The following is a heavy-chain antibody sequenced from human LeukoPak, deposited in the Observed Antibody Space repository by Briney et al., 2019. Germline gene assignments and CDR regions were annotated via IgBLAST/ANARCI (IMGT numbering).Heavy chain of an antibody. D-gene: IGHD2-2*01. Sequence: GVSLQISCQGSGYSFTSYWIGWVRPMPGKGLEWMGIIYPGDSDTRYSPSFQGQVTISADKSISTAYLQSSSLKASYTAMYYCARSGDKLGYCSSTSCYAFDYWGQATLVTVSS. CDR2: IYPGDSDT. J-gene: IGHJ4*02. V-gene: IGHV5-51*01. CDR1: GYSFTSYW. CDR3: ARSGDKLGYCSSTSCYAFDY.